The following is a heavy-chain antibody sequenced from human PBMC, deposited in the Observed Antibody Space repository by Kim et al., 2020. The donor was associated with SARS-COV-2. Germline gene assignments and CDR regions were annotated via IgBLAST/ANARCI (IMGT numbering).Heavy chain of an antibody. CDR1: GFTFSSYG. J-gene: IGHJ4*02. Sequence: GGSLRLSCAASGFTFSSYGMHWVRQAPGKGLEWVAVIWYDGSNKYYADSVKGRFTISRDNSKNTLYLQMNSLRAEDTAVYYCARSRRVDIVATTSLFLAVAGLGFDYWGQGTLVTVSS. V-gene: IGHV3-33*01. CDR3: ARSRRVDIVATTSLFLAVAGLGFDY. CDR2: IWYDGSNK. D-gene: IGHD5-12*01.